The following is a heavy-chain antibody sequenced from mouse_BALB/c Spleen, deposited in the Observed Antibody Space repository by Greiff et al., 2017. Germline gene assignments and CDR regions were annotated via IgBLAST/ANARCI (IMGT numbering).Heavy chain of an antibody. D-gene: IGHD2-14*01. CDR2: IWSGGST. V-gene: IGHV2-4-1*01. CDR1: GFSLTSYG. Sequence: VQLVESGPGLVQPSQSLSITCTVSGFSLTSYGVHWVRQSPGKGLEWLGVIWSGGSTDYNAAFISRLSISKDNSKSQVFFKMNSLQADDTAIYYCARNGGVRRDYYAMDYWGQGTSVTVSS. CDR3: ARNGGVRRDYYAMDY. J-gene: IGHJ4*01.